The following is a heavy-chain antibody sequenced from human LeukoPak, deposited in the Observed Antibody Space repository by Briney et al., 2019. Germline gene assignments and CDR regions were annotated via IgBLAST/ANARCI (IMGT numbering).Heavy chain of an antibody. D-gene: IGHD2-2*01. Sequence: GRSLRLSCAASGFTFSSYGMHWVRQAPGKGLEWVAVIWYDGSNKYYADSVKGRFTISRDNSKNTLYLQMNSLRAEDTAVYYCAKEEIVVVPAAQRGLYYYYMDVWGKGTTVTVSS. J-gene: IGHJ6*03. CDR2: IWYDGSNK. CDR1: GFTFSSYG. CDR3: AKEEIVVVPAAQRGLYYYYMDV. V-gene: IGHV3-33*06.